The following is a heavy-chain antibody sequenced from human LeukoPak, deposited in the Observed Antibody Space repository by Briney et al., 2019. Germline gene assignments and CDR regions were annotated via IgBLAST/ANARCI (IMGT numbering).Heavy chain of an antibody. CDR3: ARNWGSGWYFDL. CDR2: INAGNGNT. J-gene: IGHJ2*01. D-gene: IGHD7-27*01. CDR1: GYTFTGYY. V-gene: IGHV1-3*01. Sequence: ASVKVSCKASGYTFTGYYMHWVRQAPGQRLEWMGWINAGNGNTKYSQKFQGRVTMTRDTSTSTVYMELSSLRSEDTAVYYCARNWGSGWYFDLWGRGTLVTVSS.